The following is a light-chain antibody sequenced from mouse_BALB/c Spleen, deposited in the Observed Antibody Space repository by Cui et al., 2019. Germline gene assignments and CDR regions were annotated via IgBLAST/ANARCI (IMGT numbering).Light chain of an antibody. CDR3: QQWNYPLMT. CDR2: EIS. V-gene: IGKV4-86*01. CDR1: SSVSY. Sequence: EIVLTQSPAITAAPLGQKVTITCSASSSVSYMHWYQQKSGNSPKPRIYEISKLASGVPARFSGSGYGTSYSLTISSMEAEDAAIYYCQQWNYPLMTFGGGTKLEIK. J-gene: IGKJ1*01.